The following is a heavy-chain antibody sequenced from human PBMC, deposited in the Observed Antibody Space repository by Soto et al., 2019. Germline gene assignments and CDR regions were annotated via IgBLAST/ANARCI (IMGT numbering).Heavy chain of an antibody. CDR1: GFTFSSYT. Sequence: EVPLLESGGDLVQPGGSLRLSCAASGFTFSSYTMNWVRQAPGKGLEWVSTFVGSTGSTFYADSVKGRFTISRDDSKNTLYLQMNSLRAEDTAVYYCANRHTTVATPANYFDYWGQGTLVTVSS. CDR2: FVGSTGST. CDR3: ANRHTTVATPANYFDY. D-gene: IGHD1-1*01. J-gene: IGHJ4*02. V-gene: IGHV3-23*01.